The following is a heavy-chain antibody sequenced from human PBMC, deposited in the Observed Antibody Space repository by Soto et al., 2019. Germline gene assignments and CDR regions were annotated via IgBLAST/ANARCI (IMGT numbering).Heavy chain of an antibody. V-gene: IGHV1-18*01. CDR2: ISANNGYT. D-gene: IGHD2-21*01. Sequence: QVQLVQSGAEMKEPGASVRVSCKASGYNFFSYGFSWVRQAPGQGLEWLGWISANNGYTNSADKFQGRLTLTTDATTSTAYMELRSLRSDDTAVYFCARDFRDSCGGASCIYFDYWGQGTLVSVSS. CDR1: GYNFFSYG. J-gene: IGHJ4*02. CDR3: ARDFRDSCGGASCIYFDY.